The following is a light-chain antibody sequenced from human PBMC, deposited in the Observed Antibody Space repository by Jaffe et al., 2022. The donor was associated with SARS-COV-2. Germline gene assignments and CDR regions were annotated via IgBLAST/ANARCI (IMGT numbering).Light chain of an antibody. CDR3: GTWDSSLSAVV. Sequence: QSVLTQPPSVSAAPGQKVTISCSGSSSNIGNNYVSWYQQLPGTAPKLLIHDTNKRPSGVLDRFSGSKSGTSATLGITGLQTGDEADYYCGTWDSSLSAVVFGGGTKLTVL. V-gene: IGLV1-51*01. J-gene: IGLJ2*01. CDR2: DTN. CDR1: SSNIGNNY.